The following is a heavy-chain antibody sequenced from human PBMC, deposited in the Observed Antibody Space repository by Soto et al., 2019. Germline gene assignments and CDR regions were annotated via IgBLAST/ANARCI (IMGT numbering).Heavy chain of an antibody. CDR1: GGSISSSSYY. CDR2: IYYSGST. V-gene: IGHV4-39*02. Sequence: SETLSLTCTVSGGSISSSSYYWGWIRQPPGKGLEWIGSIYYSGSTYYNPSLKSRVTISVDTSKTQFSLKLSSVTAPDTAVYYCARDPGQIFGVVEYTPNWFDPWGQGTLVTVSS. J-gene: IGHJ5*02. D-gene: IGHD3-3*01. CDR3: ARDPGQIFGVVEYTPNWFDP.